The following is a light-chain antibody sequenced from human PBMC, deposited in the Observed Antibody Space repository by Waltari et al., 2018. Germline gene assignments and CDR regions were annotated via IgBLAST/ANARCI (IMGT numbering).Light chain of an antibody. CDR1: SPNFVTHY. V-gene: IGLV1-51*01. Sequence: QSVLTQPPSVSAAPGQKVTIPCSVSSPNFVTHYVARYQQFPGTAPKLPIYDNNKRPSGIPDRFSGSKSGTSATLGITGLQTGDEADYYCGTWDSSLRGGVFGGGTKLTVL. CDR2: DNN. J-gene: IGLJ2*01. CDR3: GTWDSSLRGGV.